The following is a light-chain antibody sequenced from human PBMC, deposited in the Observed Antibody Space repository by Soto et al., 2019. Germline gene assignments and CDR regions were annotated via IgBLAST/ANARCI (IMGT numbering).Light chain of an antibody. Sequence: DIQMTQSPSSLSASVGDRVTITCRASQTITSYLNWYQQKPGKAPKLLVYAASTLLSGVPARFSGGGSGTDFTLIIDSLQPEDFATYYCQQSYSSPWTFGQGTNVEVK. CDR2: AAS. V-gene: IGKV1-39*01. J-gene: IGKJ1*01. CDR1: QTITSY. CDR3: QQSYSSPWT.